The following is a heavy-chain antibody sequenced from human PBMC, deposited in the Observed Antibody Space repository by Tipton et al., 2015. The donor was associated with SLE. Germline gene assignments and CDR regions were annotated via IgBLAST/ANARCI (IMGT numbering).Heavy chain of an antibody. V-gene: IGHV1-18*01. D-gene: IGHD1-26*01. CDR2: ISPYNGNT. Sequence: QVQLVQSGPEVKKPGASVKVSCKTSGYTFTSFGITWVRQAPGQGLEWMGWISPYNGNTNYAQKFQGGVTMTTGTFTKTVYLDLRSLISDDTAVYYCARARGGSYFLDYWGQGTLVTVSS. CDR3: ARARGGSYFLDY. CDR1: GYTFTSFG. J-gene: IGHJ4*02.